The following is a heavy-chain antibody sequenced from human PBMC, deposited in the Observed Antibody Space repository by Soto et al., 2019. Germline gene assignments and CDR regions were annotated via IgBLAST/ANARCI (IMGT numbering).Heavy chain of an antibody. CDR3: ARGSLY. Sequence: GGSLRLSCAASGLSVSSNDMSWVRQAPGKGLECVSIIYSADNTFYVDSVKGRFIISRDNSKNTVYLQMNSLRADDTVVYYCARGSLYWGQGTLVTVSS. CDR1: GLSVSSND. J-gene: IGHJ4*01. CDR2: IYSADNT. V-gene: IGHV3-66*01.